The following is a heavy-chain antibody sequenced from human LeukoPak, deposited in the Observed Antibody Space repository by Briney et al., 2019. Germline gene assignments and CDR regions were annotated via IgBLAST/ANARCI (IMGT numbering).Heavy chain of an antibody. V-gene: IGHV3-30*03. D-gene: IGHD3-22*01. CDR1: GFTFSSYG. Sequence: PGRSLRLSCAASGFTFSSYGMHWVRQAPGKGLEWVAVISYDGSNKYYADSVKGRFTISRDNSKNTLYLQMNSLRAEDTAVYYCARAHSSGYYYYYYGMDVWGQGTTVTVSS. CDR2: ISYDGSNK. CDR3: ARAHSSGYYYYYYGMDV. J-gene: IGHJ6*02.